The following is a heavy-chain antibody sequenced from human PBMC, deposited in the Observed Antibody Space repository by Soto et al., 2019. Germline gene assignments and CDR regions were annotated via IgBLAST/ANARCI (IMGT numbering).Heavy chain of an antibody. CDR3: ARDLGGWPDY. Sequence: GSVKVSCKASGYTFTSYGISWVRQAPGQGLEWMGWINAGNGNTKYSQKFQGRVTITRDTSASTAYMELSSLRSEDTAVYYCARDLGGWPDYWGQGTLVTVSS. CDR2: INAGNGNT. D-gene: IGHD2-15*01. V-gene: IGHV1-3*01. CDR1: GYTFTSYG. J-gene: IGHJ4*02.